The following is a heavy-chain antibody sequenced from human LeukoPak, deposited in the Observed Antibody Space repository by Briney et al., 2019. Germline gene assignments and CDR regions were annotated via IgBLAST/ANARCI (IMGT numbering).Heavy chain of an antibody. V-gene: IGHV4-39*01. CDR3: ARRRVAVAGDYFDY. CDR1: GGSISSSGYY. CDR2: IYYSGST. Sequence: SQTLSLTCTVSGGSISSSGYYWGWIRQPPGKGLEWIGSIYYSGSTYYSPSLKSRVTISVDTSKNQFSLKLSSVTAADTAAYYCARRRVAVAGDYFDYWGQGTLVTVSS. J-gene: IGHJ4*02. D-gene: IGHD6-19*01.